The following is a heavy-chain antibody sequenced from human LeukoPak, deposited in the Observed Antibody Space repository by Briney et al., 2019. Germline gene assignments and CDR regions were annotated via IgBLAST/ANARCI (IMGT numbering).Heavy chain of an antibody. CDR3: TTLGYHLDS. CDR1: GFDFGAYE. V-gene: IGHV3-48*03. D-gene: IGHD3-22*01. J-gene: IGHJ4*02. Sequence: GGSLRLSCAASGFDFGAYEMNWVRLAPGKGPEWVAYFAGSDTTKYYADSVRGRFTISRDNAKKSLYLQMNSLRAEDTALYYCTTLGYHLDSWGQGTLVTVSS. CDR2: FAGSDTTK.